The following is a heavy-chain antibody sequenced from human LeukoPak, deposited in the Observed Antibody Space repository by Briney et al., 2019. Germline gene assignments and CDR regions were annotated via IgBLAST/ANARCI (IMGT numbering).Heavy chain of an antibody. CDR3: ARYWGPYDNSRAYFDY. Sequence: SETLSLTCTVSGDSISSSSYYWVWLRQPPGKGLEWIATIHYTGSTYYNPSLKSRVTISVDTSKNQFSLKLSSVTAADTAMYYCARYWGPYDNSRAYFDYWGQGTLVTVSS. J-gene: IGHJ4*02. CDR1: GDSISSSSYY. CDR2: IHYTGST. V-gene: IGHV4-39*01. D-gene: IGHD3-22*01.